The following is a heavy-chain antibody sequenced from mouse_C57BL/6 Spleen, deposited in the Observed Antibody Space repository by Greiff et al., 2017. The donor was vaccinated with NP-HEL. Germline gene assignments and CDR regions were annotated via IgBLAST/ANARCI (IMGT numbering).Heavy chain of an antibody. J-gene: IGHJ4*01. CDR3: ARRNGYVAMYY. CDR2: INPSSGYT. Sequence: QVQLQQSGAELAKPGASVKLSCKASGYTFTSYWMHWVKQRPGQGLEWIGYINPSSGYTKYNQKFKDQATLTADKSSSTAYMQLSSLTYEDSAVYYCARRNGYVAMYYWGQGASVTVSS. D-gene: IGHD2-2*01. CDR1: GYTFTSYW. V-gene: IGHV1-7*01.